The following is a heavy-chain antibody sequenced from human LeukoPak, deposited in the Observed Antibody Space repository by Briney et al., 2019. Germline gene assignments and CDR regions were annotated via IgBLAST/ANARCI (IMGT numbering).Heavy chain of an antibody. CDR1: GLIFADYS. J-gene: IGHJ4*02. D-gene: IGHD2/OR15-2a*01. CDR3: TRYEN. Sequence: GGSLRLSCTVSGLIFADYSISWVRQAPGKGLEWVAFIRNRANGETTEYAASVKGRFTISRDDSESIAYLQMNSLTAEDTAVYYCTRYENWGQGTLVTVSS. CDR2: IRNRANGETT. V-gene: IGHV3-49*04.